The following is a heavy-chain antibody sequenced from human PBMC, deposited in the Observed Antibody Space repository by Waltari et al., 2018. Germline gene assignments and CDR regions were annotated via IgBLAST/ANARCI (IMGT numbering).Heavy chain of an antibody. CDR2: ISGSGGGT. J-gene: IGHJ4*02. Sequence: EVQLLESGGGLVQPGGSLRLSCAASGFTISSYAMNWVRQAPGKGREWVSGISGSGGGTYYADSVKGRFTISRDNSKNTLFLQMDSLRAEDTAVYYCAKALTLSSTWDMHWGQGTLVTVSS. CDR3: AKALTLSSTWDMH. CDR1: GFTISSYA. D-gene: IGHD6-13*01. V-gene: IGHV3-23*01.